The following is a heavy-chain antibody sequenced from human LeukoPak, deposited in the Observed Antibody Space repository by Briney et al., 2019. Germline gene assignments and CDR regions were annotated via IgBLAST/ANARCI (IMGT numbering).Heavy chain of an antibody. Sequence: SETLSLTCTVSGGSISSSSYYWGWIRQPPGKGLEWIGSIYYSGSTNYNPSLKSRVTISVDTSKNQFSLKLSSVTAADTAVYYCARLAGSWYPDPWGQGTLVTVSS. CDR2: IYYSGST. J-gene: IGHJ5*02. V-gene: IGHV4-39*07. CDR1: GGSISSSSYY. CDR3: ARLAGSWYPDP. D-gene: IGHD6-13*01.